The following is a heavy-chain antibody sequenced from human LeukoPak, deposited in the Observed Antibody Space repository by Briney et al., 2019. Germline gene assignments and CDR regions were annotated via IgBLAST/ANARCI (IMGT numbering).Heavy chain of an antibody. CDR2: ISSSSSYI. CDR1: GFTFSSYS. J-gene: IGHJ5*02. Sequence: PGGSLRLSCAASGFTFSSYSMNWVRQAPGQGLEWVSSISSSSSYIYYADSVKGRFTISRDNAKNSLYLQMNSLRAEDTAVYYRARGYYGSGSSWFDPWGQGTLVTVSS. CDR3: ARGYYGSGSSWFDP. D-gene: IGHD3-10*01. V-gene: IGHV3-21*01.